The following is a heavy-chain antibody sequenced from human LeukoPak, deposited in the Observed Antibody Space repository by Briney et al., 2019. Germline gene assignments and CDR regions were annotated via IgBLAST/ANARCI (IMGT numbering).Heavy chain of an antibody. CDR3: ARHDDSSSWNILGVFDH. CDR2: IYPGDSDT. CDR1: GYSFTSYW. D-gene: IGHD6-13*01. V-gene: IGHV5-51*01. J-gene: IGHJ4*02. Sequence: GESLKISCKGSGYSFTSYWIGWVRQMPGKGLEWMGIIYPGDSDTRYSPSFQGQVTISADKSISTAYLQWSSLKASDTAVYYCARHDDSSSWNILGVFDHWGQGTLVTVSS.